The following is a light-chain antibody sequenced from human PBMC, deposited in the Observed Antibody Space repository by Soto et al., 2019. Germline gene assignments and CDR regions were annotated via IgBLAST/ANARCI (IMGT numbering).Light chain of an antibody. Sequence: EVVMTQSPATLSVSPGEIVTFSCRASQSVTTNLAWYQHKPGQSPRLLISGASTGASGIPPRFSGSGSGTEFTLTIDRLQSADSAVYYCQQYDRWPVTFGGGTKVEIK. CDR1: QSVTTN. CDR2: GAS. CDR3: QQYDRWPVT. J-gene: IGKJ4*01. V-gene: IGKV3-15*01.